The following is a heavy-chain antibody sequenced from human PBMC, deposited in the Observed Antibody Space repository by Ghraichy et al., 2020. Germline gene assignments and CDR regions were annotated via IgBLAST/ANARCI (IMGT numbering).Heavy chain of an antibody. CDR3: ARVPRDYGSGSRPGYFDY. V-gene: IGHV4-59*01. Sequence: SETLSLTCTVSGGSISSYYWSWIWQPPGKGLEWIGYIYYSGSTNYNPSLKSRVTISVDTSKNQFSLKLSSVTAADTAVYYCARVPRDYGSGSRPGYFDYWGQGTLVTVSS. CDR1: GGSISSYY. D-gene: IGHD3-10*01. J-gene: IGHJ4*02. CDR2: IYYSGST.